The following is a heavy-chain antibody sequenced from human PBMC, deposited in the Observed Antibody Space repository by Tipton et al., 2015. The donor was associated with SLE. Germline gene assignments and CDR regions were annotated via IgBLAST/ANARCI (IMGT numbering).Heavy chain of an antibody. D-gene: IGHD6-13*01. Sequence: TLSLTCTVSGGSISSYYWSWIRQPPGKGLEWIGYIYYSGSTNYNPSLKSRVTIPVDTSKNQYSLKLSSVTAADTAVYYCARGYSSSWSGFDPWGQGTLVTVSS. J-gene: IGHJ5*02. CDR2: IYYSGST. CDR3: ARGYSSSWSGFDP. CDR1: GGSISSYY. V-gene: IGHV4-59*01.